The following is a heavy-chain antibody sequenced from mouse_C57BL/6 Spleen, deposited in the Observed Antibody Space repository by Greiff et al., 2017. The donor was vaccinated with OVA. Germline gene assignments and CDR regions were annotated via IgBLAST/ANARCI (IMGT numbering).Heavy chain of an antibody. CDR2: INPSNGGT. V-gene: IGHV1-53*01. J-gene: IGHJ4*01. CDR3: ARLGDGTRDMDY. Sequence: QVHVKQPGPELVKPGASVKLSCKASGYTFTSYWMHWVKQRPGQGLEWIGNINPSNGGTNYNEKFKSKATLTVDKSPSTAYMQLSSLTSEDSAVYYCARLGDGTRDMDYWGQGTSVTVSS. D-gene: IGHD2-3*01. CDR1: GYTFTSYW.